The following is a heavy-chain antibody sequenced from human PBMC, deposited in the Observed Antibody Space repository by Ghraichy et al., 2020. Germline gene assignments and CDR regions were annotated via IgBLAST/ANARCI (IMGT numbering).Heavy chain of an antibody. CDR3: TRGYYSNSIDF. Sequence: SCAAYGFTFSAYSINWVRQTPEKGLEWISFISTSGSVIHQSDSVKGRFTISRDNGKKLAYLQMNSLRDEDTALYYCTRGYYSNSIDFWGQGTLVTVSS. J-gene: IGHJ4*02. CDR1: GFTFSAYS. V-gene: IGHV3-48*02. CDR2: ISTSGSVI. D-gene: IGHD4-11*01.